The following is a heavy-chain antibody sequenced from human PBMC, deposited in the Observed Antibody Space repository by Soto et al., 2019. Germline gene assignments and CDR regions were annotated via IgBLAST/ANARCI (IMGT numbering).Heavy chain of an antibody. J-gene: IGHJ4*02. Sequence: QLQLQESGPGLVKPSETLSLTCTVSGGSISSSSYYWGWIRXXXXKGLEWIGSIYYSGSTYYNPSLKSRVTISVDTSKNQFSLKLSSVTAADTAVYYCARTYYDFWSGEGGFDYWGQGTLVTVSS. V-gene: IGHV4-39*01. CDR2: IYYSGST. CDR1: GGSISSSSYY. D-gene: IGHD3-3*01. CDR3: ARTYYDFWSGEGGFDY.